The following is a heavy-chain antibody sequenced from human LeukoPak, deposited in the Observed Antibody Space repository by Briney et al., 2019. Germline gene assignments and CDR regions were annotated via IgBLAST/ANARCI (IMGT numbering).Heavy chain of an antibody. CDR2: INPNSGGT. Sequence: GASVKVSCKASGYTFTGYYMHWVRQAPGQGLEWMGWINPNSGGTNYAQKFQGWVTMTRDTSISTAYMELSRLRSDDTAVYYCARRGPNYYDSSGGAFDIWGQGTMVTVSS. V-gene: IGHV1-2*04. J-gene: IGHJ3*02. CDR1: GYTFTGYY. CDR3: ARRGPNYYDSSGGAFDI. D-gene: IGHD3-22*01.